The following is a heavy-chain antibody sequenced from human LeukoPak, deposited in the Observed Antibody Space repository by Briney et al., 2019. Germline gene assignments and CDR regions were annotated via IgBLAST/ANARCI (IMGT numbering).Heavy chain of an antibody. CDR2: ISYDGSNK. CDR3: ARGGIAEPNWFDP. V-gene: IGHV3-30-3*01. Sequence: GGSLRLSCAASGFTFSSYAMHWVRQAPGKGLEWVAVISYDGSNKYYADSVKGRFTISRDNSKNTLYLQMNSLRAEDTAVYYCARGGIAEPNWFDPWGQGTLVTVSS. J-gene: IGHJ5*02. CDR1: GFTFSSYA. D-gene: IGHD6-13*01.